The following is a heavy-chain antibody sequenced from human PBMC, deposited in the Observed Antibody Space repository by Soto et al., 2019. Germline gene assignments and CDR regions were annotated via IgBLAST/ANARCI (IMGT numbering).Heavy chain of an antibody. CDR1: GDSITSINNY. D-gene: IGHD6-19*01. Sequence: SDTLSLTCTVSGDSITSINNYWGWIRQPPGMGLEWIANIYYDGSTFYNPSLRSRVTISVDTSKNQFSLKLSSVTAADTAVFYCARHYSSGSRNWFDPWGQGTLVTVSS. CDR2: IYYDGST. J-gene: IGHJ5*02. V-gene: IGHV4-39*01. CDR3: ARHYSSGSRNWFDP.